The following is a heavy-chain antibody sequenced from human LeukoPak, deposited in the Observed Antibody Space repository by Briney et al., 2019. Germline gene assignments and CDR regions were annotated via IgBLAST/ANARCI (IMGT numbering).Heavy chain of an antibody. CDR3: AKFALRYCSGGSCHPFDY. J-gene: IGHJ4*02. V-gene: IGHV3-21*04. CDR2: ISSSSSYI. CDR1: GFTFSSYS. D-gene: IGHD2-15*01. Sequence: PGGSLRLSCAASGFTFSSYSMHWVRQSPGKGLEWVSSISSSSSYIYYTDSLKGRFTISRDNAKKSLYLQMNSLRAEDTAVYYCAKFALRYCSGGSCHPFDYWGQGTLVTVSS.